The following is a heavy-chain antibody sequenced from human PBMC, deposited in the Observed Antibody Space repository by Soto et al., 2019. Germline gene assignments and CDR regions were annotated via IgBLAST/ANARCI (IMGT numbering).Heavy chain of an antibody. D-gene: IGHD2-8*02. J-gene: IGHJ5*02. CDR2: IFHDGNT. V-gene: IGHV4-4*02. CDR3: ARHEGWTGPDQ. Sequence: SETLSLTCAVSGASIGSRGWWSWVRQPPGKGLEWLAEIFHDGNTNYSPSLKSRVTISGDKSQNQFSLNVYSVTAADTAVYYCARHEGWTGPDQWGQGTLVTVSS. CDR1: GASIGSRGW.